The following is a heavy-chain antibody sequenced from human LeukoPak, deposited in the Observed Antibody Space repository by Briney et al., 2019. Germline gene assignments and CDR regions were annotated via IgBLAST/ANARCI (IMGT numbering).Heavy chain of an antibody. CDR2: ISSSGSTI. Sequence: GGSLRLSCAASGFTFSDYYMSWIRQAPGKGLEWVSYISSSGSTIYYADSVKGRFTISRDNAKNSLYLQMNSLRAEDTAVHYCARESVVPAAIPLGLDYWGQGTLVTVSS. J-gene: IGHJ4*02. D-gene: IGHD2-2*02. V-gene: IGHV3-11*04. CDR1: GFTFSDYY. CDR3: ARESVVPAAIPLGLDY.